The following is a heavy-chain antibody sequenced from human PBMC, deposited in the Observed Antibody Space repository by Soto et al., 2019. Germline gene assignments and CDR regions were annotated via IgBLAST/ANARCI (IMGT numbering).Heavy chain of an antibody. J-gene: IGHJ6*02. Sequence: EVQLVESGGGLVKPGGSLRLSCAASGFTFSNAWMSWVRQAPGKGLEWVGRIKSKTDGGTTDYAAPVKGRFTISRDDSKNTLYLQMNSLKPEDTAVYYCTTEGPTTPIPQYGMDVWGQGTTVTVSS. CDR2: IKSKTDGGTT. CDR3: TTEGPTTPIPQYGMDV. V-gene: IGHV3-15*01. D-gene: IGHD1-7*01. CDR1: GFTFSNAW.